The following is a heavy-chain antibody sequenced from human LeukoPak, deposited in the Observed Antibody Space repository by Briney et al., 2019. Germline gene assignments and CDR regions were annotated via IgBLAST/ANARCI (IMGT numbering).Heavy chain of an antibody. Sequence: SETLSLTXTVSGGSISDYYWSWIRQPAGKGLEWIGRIYTSGSTNYNPSLKSRVTMSVDTSKNQFSLKLSSVTAADTAVYYCARGYGSGSYGSDYWGQGTLVTVSS. D-gene: IGHD3-10*01. CDR2: IYTSGST. CDR3: ARGYGSGSYGSDY. V-gene: IGHV4-4*07. J-gene: IGHJ4*02. CDR1: GGSISDYY.